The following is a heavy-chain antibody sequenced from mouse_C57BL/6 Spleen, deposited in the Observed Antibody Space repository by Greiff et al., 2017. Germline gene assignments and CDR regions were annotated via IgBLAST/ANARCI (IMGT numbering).Heavy chain of an antibody. D-gene: IGHD1-3*01. V-gene: IGHV1-18*01. CDR3: ARGGDDEVGYYYAMDY. J-gene: IGHJ4*01. Sequence: EVQLQQSGPELVKPGASVKIPCKASGYTFTDYNMDWVKQSPGKSLEWIGDINPNNGGTIYNQKFKGKATLTVDKSSSTAYMALRSLTSEDTAVYYCARGGDDEVGYYYAMDYWGQGTSVTVSS. CDR1: GYTFTDYN. CDR2: INPNNGGT.